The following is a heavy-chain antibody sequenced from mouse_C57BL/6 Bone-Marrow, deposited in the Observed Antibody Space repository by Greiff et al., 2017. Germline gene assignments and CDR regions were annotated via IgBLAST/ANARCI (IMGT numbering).Heavy chain of an antibody. D-gene: IGHD1-1*01. CDR3: ARLEFDGSSGDWYFDV. J-gene: IGHJ1*03. CDR2: IYPRDGST. V-gene: IGHV1-85*01. Sequence: VQRVESGPELMKPGASVKLSCKASGYTFTSYDINWVKQRPGQGLEWIGWIYPRDGSTKYNEKFKGKATLTVDTSSSTAYMELHSLTSEDSAVYFCARLEFDGSSGDWYFDVWGTGTTVTVSS. CDR1: GYTFTSYD.